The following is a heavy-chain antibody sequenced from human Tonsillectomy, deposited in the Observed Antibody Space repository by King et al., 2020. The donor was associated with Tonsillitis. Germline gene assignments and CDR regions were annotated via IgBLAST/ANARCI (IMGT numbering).Heavy chain of an antibody. CDR2: IYTSGGT. V-gene: IGHV4-61*02. D-gene: IGHD2-15*01. CDR3: AREPGYSRAAAETRLNFDN. Sequence: VQLQESGPGLVKPSQTLSLTCTVSGGSINSEPYSWSWIRQPAGKGLEWIGRIYTSGGTNYNPSLKSRVTMSVDTSKNQFSLRLSSVTAADTAVYYCAREPGYSRAAAETRLNFDNWGQGTLVTVS. J-gene: IGHJ4*02. CDR1: GGSINSEPYS.